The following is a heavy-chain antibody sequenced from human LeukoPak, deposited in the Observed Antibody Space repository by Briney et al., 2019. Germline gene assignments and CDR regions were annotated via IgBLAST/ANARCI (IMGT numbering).Heavy chain of an antibody. CDR3: ARDSYRSRSGYDF. J-gene: IGHJ4*02. CDR2: IYYSGST. Sequence: SETLSLTCTVSGGSISSYYWSWIRQPPGKGLEWMGYIYYSGSTNYNPSLKSRVSIYHDTSKNQFSLRLNSVTAADTAVYYCARDSYRSRSGYDFWGQGTPVTVSS. CDR1: GGSISSYY. D-gene: IGHD5-12*01. V-gene: IGHV4-59*01.